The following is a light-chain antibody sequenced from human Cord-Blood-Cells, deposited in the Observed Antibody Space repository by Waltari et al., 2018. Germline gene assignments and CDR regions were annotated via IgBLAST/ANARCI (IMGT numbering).Light chain of an antibody. CDR1: QSVSSSY. J-gene: IGKJ4*01. CDR2: GAS. Sequence: EIVLTQSPGTLSLSPGERATISCRASQSVSSSYLAWYQQKPGQAPRLLIYGASSRATGIQDRFSGSGSGTDFTLTISRLEPEDFAVYYCQQYGSSPLTFGGGTKVEIK. CDR3: QQYGSSPLT. V-gene: IGKV3-20*01.